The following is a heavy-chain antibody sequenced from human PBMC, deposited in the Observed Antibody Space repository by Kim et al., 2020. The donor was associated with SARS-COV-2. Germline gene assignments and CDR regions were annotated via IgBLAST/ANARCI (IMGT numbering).Heavy chain of an antibody. CDR2: ISGSGGST. J-gene: IGHJ4*02. V-gene: IGHV3-23*01. D-gene: IGHD6-13*01. CDR1: GFTFSSYA. Sequence: GGSLRLSCAASGFTFSSYAMSWVRQAPGQGLEWVSVISGSGGSTYYADSVKGRFTISRDKSKNTLYLQMNSLRAEDTAVYYCAKGGGSNWYIFDYWGQGTLVTVSS. CDR3: AKGGGSNWYIFDY.